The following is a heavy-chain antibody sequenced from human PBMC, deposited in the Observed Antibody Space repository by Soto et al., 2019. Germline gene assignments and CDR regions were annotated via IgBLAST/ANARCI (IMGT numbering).Heavy chain of an antibody. CDR1: GGTFSGYA. V-gene: IGHV1-69*01. Sequence: QVQLVQSGAEVKKPGSSVKVSCKASGGTFSGYAISWVRQAPGQGLEWMGEIIPMFGTSNYAQKFQGRVTITADESTSTAYMDLTSLRPEDTAVYFCARRGITGTNTYYYGLDVWGQGTAVTVSS. CDR3: ARRGITGTNTYYYGLDV. J-gene: IGHJ6*02. CDR2: IIPMFGTS. D-gene: IGHD1-20*01.